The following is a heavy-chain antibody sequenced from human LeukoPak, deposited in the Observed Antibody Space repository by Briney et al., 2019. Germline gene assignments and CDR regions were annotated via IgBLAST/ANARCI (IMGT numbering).Heavy chain of an antibody. CDR1: GFTFSSYG. V-gene: IGHV3-30*03. Sequence: GRSLRLSCAASGFTFSSYGMHWVRQAPGKGLEWVAVISYDGSNKYYADSAKGRFTISRDNSKNTLYLQMNSLRAEDTAVYYCARDAGYCSGGSCYSPNYFDYWGQGTLVTVSS. J-gene: IGHJ4*02. CDR2: ISYDGSNK. D-gene: IGHD2-15*01. CDR3: ARDAGYCSGGSCYSPNYFDY.